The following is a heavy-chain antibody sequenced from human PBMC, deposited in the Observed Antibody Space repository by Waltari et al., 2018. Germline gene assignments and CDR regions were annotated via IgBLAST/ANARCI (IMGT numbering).Heavy chain of an antibody. CDR3: ARGEATMIVAYWET. CDR1: GGSISSGSYY. V-gene: IGHV4-61*09. D-gene: IGHD3-22*01. Sequence: QVQLQESGPGLVKPSQTLSLTCTVSGGSISSGSYYWSWIRQPAGKGLEWIGYIETSGSTNYNPSLKSRVTIAVDTSKNQFSLKLSSVTAADTAVYYCARGEATMIVAYWETWGQGTLVTVSS. J-gene: IGHJ4*02. CDR2: IETSGST.